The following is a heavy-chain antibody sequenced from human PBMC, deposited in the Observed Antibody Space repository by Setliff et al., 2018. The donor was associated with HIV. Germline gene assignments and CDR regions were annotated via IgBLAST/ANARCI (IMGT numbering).Heavy chain of an antibody. D-gene: IGHD3-3*01. CDR2: IHYSGNT. Sequence: SETLSLTCTVSGGSISSGGYYWSWFRQHPGKGLEWIGYIHYSGNTYNNPSLNSRISISVDMSKNKFSLKLSSLTAADTAVYYCARGGLGVVTSFDSWGPGTLVTVSS. CDR3: ARGGLGVVTSFDS. V-gene: IGHV4-31*03. CDR1: GGSISSGGYY. J-gene: IGHJ4*02.